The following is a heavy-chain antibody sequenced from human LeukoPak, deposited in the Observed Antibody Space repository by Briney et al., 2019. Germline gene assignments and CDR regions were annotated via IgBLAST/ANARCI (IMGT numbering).Heavy chain of an antibody. D-gene: IGHD6-13*01. Sequence: GGSLRLSCAASGFTFSSYAMHWVRQAPGRGLEWVAVISYDGSNKYYADSVKGRFTISRDNSKNTLYLQMNSLRAEDTAVYYCARAVVWQQLPYYWGQGTLVTVSS. V-gene: IGHV3-30*04. CDR3: ARAVVWQQLPYY. J-gene: IGHJ4*02. CDR2: ISYDGSNK. CDR1: GFTFSSYA.